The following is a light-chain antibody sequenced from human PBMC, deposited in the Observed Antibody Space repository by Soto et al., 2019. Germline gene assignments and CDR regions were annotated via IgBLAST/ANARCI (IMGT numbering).Light chain of an antibody. V-gene: IGKV1-5*03. CDR1: QSISNR. J-gene: IGKJ1*01. CDR2: KAS. Sequence: DIQLTQSHSTLSASLLDRITIXWQASQSISNRLAWYQQKPGKAPKLLIYKASTLKSGVPSRFSGSGSGTEFTLTISSLQPDDFATYYCQHYNSYSEAFGQGTKVDIK. CDR3: QHYNSYSEA.